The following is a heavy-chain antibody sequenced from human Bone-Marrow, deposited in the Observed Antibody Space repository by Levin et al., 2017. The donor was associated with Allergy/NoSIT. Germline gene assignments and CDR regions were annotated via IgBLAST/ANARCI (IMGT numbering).Heavy chain of an antibody. CDR2: IKQDGSEK. V-gene: IGHV3-7*01. J-gene: IGHJ4*02. D-gene: IGHD2-2*01. CDR1: GFTFSSYW. CDR3: ARTQPARSDGCSSTSCYYGY. Sequence: GESLKISCAASGFTFSSYWMSWVRQAPGKGLEWVANIKQDGSEKYYVDSVKGRFTISRDNAKNSLYLQMNSLRAEDTAVYYCARTQPARSDGCSSTSCYYGYWGQGTLVTVSS.